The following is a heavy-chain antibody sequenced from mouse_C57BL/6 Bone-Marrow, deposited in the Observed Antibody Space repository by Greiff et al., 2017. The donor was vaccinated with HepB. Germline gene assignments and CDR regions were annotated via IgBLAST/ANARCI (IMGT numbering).Heavy chain of an antibody. CDR3: AIWWIYGSSYVDFDV. CDR2: IDPANGNT. V-gene: IGHV14-3*01. Sequence: VQLQQSVAELVRPGASVKLSCTASGFNIKNTYMHWVKQRPEQGLEWIGRIDPANGNTKYAPKFQGKATITADTSSNTAYLQLSSLTSEDTAIYYCAIWWIYGSSYVDFDVWGTGTTVTVSS. CDR1: GFNIKNTY. D-gene: IGHD1-1*01. J-gene: IGHJ1*03.